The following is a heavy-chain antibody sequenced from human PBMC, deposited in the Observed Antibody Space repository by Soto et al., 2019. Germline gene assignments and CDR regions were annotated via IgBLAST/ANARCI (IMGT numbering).Heavy chain of an antibody. CDR1: GYTFTSYA. V-gene: IGHV1-3*01. Sequence: ASVKVSCKASGYTFTSYAMHWVRQAPGQRLEWMGWINAGNGNTKYSQKLQGIFTITRDTSASTAYMDLISLRYEDTVVYYCAGELYSSGWYRPLRYCDLWGRGPQVTVSS. CDR3: AGELYSSGWYRPLRYCDL. D-gene: IGHD6-19*01. CDR2: INAGNGNT. J-gene: IGHJ2*01.